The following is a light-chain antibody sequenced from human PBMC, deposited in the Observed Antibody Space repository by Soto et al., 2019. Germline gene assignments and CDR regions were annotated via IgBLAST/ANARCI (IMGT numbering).Light chain of an antibody. CDR1: SGHSSYI. CDR2: LEGSGTY. CDR3: ETWDSNTRV. V-gene: IGLV4-60*02. Sequence: QSVRTQSSSASASLGSSVKLTCTLSSGHSSYIIAWHQQQPGKAPRYLMKLEGSGTYNKGNGVPDRFSGSSSGAGRYLTISNLQFEDEADYYCETWDSNTRVFGGGTKLTVL. J-gene: IGLJ2*01.